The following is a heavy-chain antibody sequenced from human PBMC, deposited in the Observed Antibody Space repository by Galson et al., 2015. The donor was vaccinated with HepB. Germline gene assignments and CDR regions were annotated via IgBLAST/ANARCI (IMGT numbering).Heavy chain of an antibody. J-gene: IGHJ4*02. Sequence: SVKVSCKASGYTFTSYGISWVRQAPGQGLEWMGWISAYNGNTNYAQKLQGRVTMTTDTSTSTAYMELRSLRSDDTAVYYCARKGTRLGELYFPHDYWGQGTLVTVSS. CDR1: GYTFTSYG. CDR3: ARKGTRLGELYFPHDY. V-gene: IGHV1-18*04. CDR2: ISAYNGNT. D-gene: IGHD3-10*01.